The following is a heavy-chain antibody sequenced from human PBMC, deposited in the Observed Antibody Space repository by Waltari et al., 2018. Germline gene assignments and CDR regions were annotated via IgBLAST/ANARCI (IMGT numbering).Heavy chain of an antibody. D-gene: IGHD6-6*01. V-gene: IGHV3-48*04. CDR1: GFTFSSYS. CDR3: ARGEYSLTY. Sequence: EVQLVESGGGLVQPGGSLRLSCAASGFTFSSYSMNWVRQAPGKGLEWSSYIRSSSDTIYYADSVKGRFTISRDNAKNSLYLQMNSLRVEDTAVYYCARGEYSLTYWGQGTLVTVPS. CDR2: IRSSSDTI. J-gene: IGHJ4*02.